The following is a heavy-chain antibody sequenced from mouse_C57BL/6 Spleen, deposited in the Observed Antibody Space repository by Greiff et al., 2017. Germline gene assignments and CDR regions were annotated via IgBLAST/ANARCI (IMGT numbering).Heavy chain of an antibody. D-gene: IGHD1-1*01. CDR1: GYTFTDYY. J-gene: IGHJ4*01. V-gene: IGHV1-19*01. CDR2: INPYNGGT. Sequence: VQLQQSGPVLVKPGASVKMSCKASGYTFTDYYMNWVKQSHGKSLEWIGVINPYNGGTSYNQKFKGKATLTVDKSSSTAYMELNSLTSEDSAVYYCARAGFITTVVATDYAMDYWGQGTSVTVSS. CDR3: ARAGFITTVVATDYAMDY.